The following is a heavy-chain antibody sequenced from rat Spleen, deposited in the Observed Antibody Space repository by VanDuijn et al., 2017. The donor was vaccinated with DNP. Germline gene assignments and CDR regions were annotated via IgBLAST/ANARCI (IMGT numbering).Heavy chain of an antibody. D-gene: IGHD1-4*01. J-gene: IGHJ2*01. V-gene: IGHV3-3*01. CDR2: INSAGST. Sequence: EVQLQESGPGLVRPSQSLSLTCSVSGYSIASSHRWNWIREFPGNKLEWMGYINSAGSTNYNPSLKSRISITRDTSKNQFFLQLNSVTTEDTATDYCARWTTGFDYWGQGVMVTVSS. CDR3: ARWTTGFDY. CDR1: GYSIASSHR.